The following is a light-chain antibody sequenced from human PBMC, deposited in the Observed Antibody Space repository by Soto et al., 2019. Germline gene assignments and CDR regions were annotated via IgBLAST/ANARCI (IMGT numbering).Light chain of an antibody. V-gene: IGKV1-39*01. CDR1: QSISSY. CDR3: QQSYTAPSIT. Sequence: DTQMTQSPSALSASVGDRVTITVRASQSISSYLNWYQQKSGKAPNLLIYGVSRLQGGVPSRFSGSGSATDFTLSISSLQPQDFATYYCQQSYTAPSITFGQGTRLEIK. CDR2: GVS. J-gene: IGKJ5*01.